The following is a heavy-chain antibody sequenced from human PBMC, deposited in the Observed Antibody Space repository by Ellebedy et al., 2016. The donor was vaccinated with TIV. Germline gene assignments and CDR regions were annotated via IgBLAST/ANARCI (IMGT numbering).Heavy chain of an antibody. V-gene: IGHV4-59*12. CDR2: IYYSGST. J-gene: IGHJ4*02. D-gene: IGHD3-3*01. CDR1: GGSISSYY. Sequence: SETLSLXXTVSGGSISSYYWSWIRQPPGKGLEWIGYIYYSGSTNYNPSLKSRVTISVDTSKNQFSLKLSSVTAADTAVYYCARGQRGMRFSYWGQGTLVTVSS. CDR3: ARGQRGMRFSY.